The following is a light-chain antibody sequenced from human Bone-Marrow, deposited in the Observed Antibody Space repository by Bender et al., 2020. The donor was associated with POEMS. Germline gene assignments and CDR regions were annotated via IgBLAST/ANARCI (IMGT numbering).Light chain of an antibody. V-gene: IGLV2-14*03. CDR1: SSDVGGYDY. Sequence: QSALTQPPSASGSPGQSVTISCTGTSSDVGGYDYVSWYQQHPDKAPKLMIYDVNHRPSGVSYRFSGFKSGNTASLTISGLQAEDEADYYCSSFTTRTTLVFGGGTKLTVL. J-gene: IGLJ2*01. CDR2: DVN. CDR3: SSFTTRTTLV.